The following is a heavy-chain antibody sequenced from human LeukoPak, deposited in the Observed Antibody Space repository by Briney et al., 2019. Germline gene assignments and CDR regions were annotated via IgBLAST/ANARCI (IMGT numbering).Heavy chain of an antibody. D-gene: IGHD7-27*01. J-gene: IGHJ3*02. V-gene: IGHV3-48*01. CDR3: AGNWGYAFDI. Sequence: PGGSLRHSCAASGFTFSSYSMHWVRQAPGKGLEWVSYISSGSYTTYYADSVKGRFTISRDNAKNSLYLQMNSLRAEDMAVYYCAGNWGYAFDIWGQGTMVTVSS. CDR2: ISSGSYTT. CDR1: GFTFSSYS.